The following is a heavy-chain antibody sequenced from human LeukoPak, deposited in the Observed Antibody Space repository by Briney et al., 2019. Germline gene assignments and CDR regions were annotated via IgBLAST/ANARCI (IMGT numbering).Heavy chain of an antibody. D-gene: IGHD1-14*01. CDR2: IGPTGSDR. CDR3: ATETNGRHYDY. CDR1: GLTFSTSG. J-gene: IGHJ4*02. Sequence: GGSLRLSCTASGLTFSTSGLNWVRRAPGKGLEWVASIGPTGSDRYHADSIKGRFTISRDNANNFLYLQMNSLRAEDTAVYYCATETNGRHYDYWGQGTLLTVSS. V-gene: IGHV3-21*06.